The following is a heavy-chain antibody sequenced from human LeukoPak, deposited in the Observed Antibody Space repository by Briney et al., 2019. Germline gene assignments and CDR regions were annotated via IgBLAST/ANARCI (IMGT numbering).Heavy chain of an antibody. D-gene: IGHD6-13*01. CDR3: ARDSYSSSWTPGRDH. CDR1: GYTFTGYY. CDR2: INPNSGGT. V-gene: IGHV1-2*06. J-gene: IGHJ4*02. Sequence: GASVKVSCKASGYTFTGYYMHWVRQAPGQGLEWMGRINPNSGGTNYAQKFQGRVTMTRDTSISTAYMELSRLRSDDTAVYYCARDSYSSSWTPGRDHWGQGTLVTVSS.